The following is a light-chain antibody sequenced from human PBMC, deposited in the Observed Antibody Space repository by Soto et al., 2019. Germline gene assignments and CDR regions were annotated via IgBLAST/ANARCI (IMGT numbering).Light chain of an antibody. CDR1: QDISNN. J-gene: IGKJ1*01. CDR3: QQYHDWPLT. V-gene: IGKV3-15*01. CDR2: DAS. Sequence: EIVMTQSPATLSVSPGERATVSCRASQDISNNLAWYQQRPGQSPRLLIYDASTRATDIPARFSGSGSGTECTLTISGLQSEDFAIYYCQQYHDWPLTFGQGTKVEIK.